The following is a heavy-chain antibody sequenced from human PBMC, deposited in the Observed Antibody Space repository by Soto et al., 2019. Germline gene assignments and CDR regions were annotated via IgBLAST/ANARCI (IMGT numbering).Heavy chain of an antibody. CDR3: ARRHGLDIDAYY. V-gene: IGHV4-59*08. CDR1: GGSISSHY. D-gene: IGHD3-10*01. CDR2: VHNSGST. J-gene: IGHJ4*02. Sequence: SETLSLTCTVSGGSISSHYWSWIRQPPGKRLEWIGYVHNSGSTNYNPSIKSRVNTAVDTSKNQITLRLSSVTAADTAVYYCARRHGLDIDAYYWGQGILVTVSS.